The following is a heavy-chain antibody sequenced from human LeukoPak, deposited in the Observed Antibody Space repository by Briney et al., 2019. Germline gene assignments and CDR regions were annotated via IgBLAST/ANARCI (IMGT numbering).Heavy chain of an antibody. CDR1: GYTFTGYY. D-gene: IGHD4-17*01. J-gene: IGHJ4*02. V-gene: IGHV1-2*02. CDR2: INPNSGGT. CDR3: ARAPTPVTTVFDY. Sequence: ASVKVSCKASGYTFTGYYMHWVRQAPGQGLEWMGWINPNSGGTNYAQKFQGRVTMTRDTSISTAYMELSSLRSEDTAVYYCARAPTPVTTVFDYWGQGTLVTVSS.